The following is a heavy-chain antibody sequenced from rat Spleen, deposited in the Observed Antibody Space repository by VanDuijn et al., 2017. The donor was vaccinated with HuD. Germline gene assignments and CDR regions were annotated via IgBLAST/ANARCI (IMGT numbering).Heavy chain of an antibody. J-gene: IGHJ3*01. D-gene: IGHD1-12*02. CDR3: ARSDGVHYFLPFAD. Sequence: EVQLQESGPGLVKPSQSLSLTCSVTGHSITSAYRWNWIRKFPGNKLEWMGYINSAGTTLYSPSLKSRISITRDTSKNQFFLQVNSVTTEDTATYFCARSDGVHYFLPFADWGQGSLVTVSS. CDR1: GHSITSAYR. V-gene: IGHV3-3*01. CDR2: INSAGTT.